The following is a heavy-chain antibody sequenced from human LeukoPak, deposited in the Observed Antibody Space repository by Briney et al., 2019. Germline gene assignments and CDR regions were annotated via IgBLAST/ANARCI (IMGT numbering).Heavy chain of an antibody. Sequence: NTSETLSLTCAAYGGSFSGYYWSWIRQPPGKGLEWIGEINHSGSTNYNPSLKSRVTISVDTSKNQFSLKLSSVTAADTAVYYCARGRGSSWYYYYYGMDVWGQGTTVTVSS. CDR3: ARGRGSSWYYYYYGMDV. J-gene: IGHJ6*02. V-gene: IGHV4-34*01. CDR1: GGSFSGYY. CDR2: INHSGST. D-gene: IGHD6-13*01.